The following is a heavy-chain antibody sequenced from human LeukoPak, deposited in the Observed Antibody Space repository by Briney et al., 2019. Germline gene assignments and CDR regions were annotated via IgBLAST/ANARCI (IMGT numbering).Heavy chain of an antibody. V-gene: IGHV3-30*04. CDR2: ISYDGRTK. CDR3: ARDRHYYDTTTYYFAY. J-gene: IGHJ4*02. CDR1: GFTFNNFA. Sequence: GGSLRLSCAASGFTFNNFAMHWVRQAPGKGLEWVTVISYDGRTKFYADSVRGRFTISRDNSQNTLYLQMDGLRAEDTAVYYCARDRHYYDTTTYYFAYWGQGTLVTVSS. D-gene: IGHD3-22*01.